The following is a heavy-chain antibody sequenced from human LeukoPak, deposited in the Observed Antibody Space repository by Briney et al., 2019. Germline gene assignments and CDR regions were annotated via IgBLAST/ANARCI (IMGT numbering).Heavy chain of an antibody. CDR3: ARVGTMVRGVMSGFDP. CDR2: INHSGST. V-gene: IGHV4-34*01. D-gene: IGHD3-10*01. Sequence: SSETLSLTCAVYGGSFSGYYWSWIRQPPGKRLEWIGEINHSGSTNYNPSLKSRVTISVDTSKNQFSLKLSSVTAADTAVYYCARVGTMVRGVMSGFDPWGQGTLVTVSS. CDR1: GGSFSGYY. J-gene: IGHJ5*02.